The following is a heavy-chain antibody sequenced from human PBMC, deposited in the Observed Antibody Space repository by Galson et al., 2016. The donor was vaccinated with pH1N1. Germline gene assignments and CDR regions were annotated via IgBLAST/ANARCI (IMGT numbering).Heavy chain of an antibody. CDR3: ATYIVAPLFDAFDI. Sequence: SLTCAVSGYSISSGYYWAWIRQPPGKGLEWIGSLYHSGSTYYNPSLKSRVTISVDTSKNQFSLNLNSVTAADTAVYYCATYIVAPLFDAFDIWGQGTMVTVPS. V-gene: IGHV4-38-2*01. CDR1: GYSISSGYY. CDR2: LYHSGST. D-gene: IGHD5-12*01. J-gene: IGHJ3*02.